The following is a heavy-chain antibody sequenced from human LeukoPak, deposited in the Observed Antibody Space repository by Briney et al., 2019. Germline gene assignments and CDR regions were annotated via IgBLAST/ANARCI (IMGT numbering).Heavy chain of an antibody. D-gene: IGHD4-23*01. CDR3: ARDRGYGGIFDY. J-gene: IGHJ4*02. V-gene: IGHV4-59*13. Sequence: SETLSHTCTVSGGSISSYYWSWIRQPPGKGLEWIGYIYSSGSTKYSPSLKSRVAISLDTSKNDFSLRLSSVTAADTAVYYCARDRGYGGIFDYWGQGTLVTVYS. CDR1: GGSISSYY. CDR2: IYSSGST.